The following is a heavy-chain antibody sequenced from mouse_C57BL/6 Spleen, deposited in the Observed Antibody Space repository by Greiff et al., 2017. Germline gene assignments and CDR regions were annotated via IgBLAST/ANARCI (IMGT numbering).Heavy chain of an antibody. CDR1: GYTFTDYY. Sequence: EVQLQQSGPVLVKPGASVKMSCKASGYTFTDYYMNWVKQSHGKSLEWIGVINPYNGGTSYNQKFKGKATLTVDKSSSTAYMELNSLTSEDSAVYYCARGGIYYDPYFDYWGQGTTLTVSS. CDR3: ARGGIYYDPYFDY. J-gene: IGHJ2*01. CDR2: INPYNGGT. V-gene: IGHV1-19*01. D-gene: IGHD2-4*01.